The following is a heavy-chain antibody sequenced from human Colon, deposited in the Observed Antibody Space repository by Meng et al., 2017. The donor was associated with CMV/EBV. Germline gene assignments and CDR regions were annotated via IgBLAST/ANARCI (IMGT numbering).Heavy chain of an antibody. CDR2: ISGSTGYT. J-gene: IGHJ4*02. V-gene: IGHV1-18*01. Sequence: QVYSVQSGVWVKEPGASGLVSCRSSGYTFSSFGINWVRQAPGQGLEWMGWISGSTGYTNRAQKFQGRVTMTTDTSTSTAYLALTSMTSNDTAVYYCARGRPNWSGVLDYWGQGTLVTVSS. D-gene: IGHD1-1*01. CDR3: ARGRPNWSGVLDY. CDR1: GYTFSSFG.